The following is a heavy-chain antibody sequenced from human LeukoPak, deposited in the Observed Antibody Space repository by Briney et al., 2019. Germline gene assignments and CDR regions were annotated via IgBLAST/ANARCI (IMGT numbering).Heavy chain of an antibody. D-gene: IGHD6-13*01. Sequence: SGPTLVNPTQTLTLTCTFSGFSLSTSGVGVGWIRQPPGKALEWLALIYWNDDKRYSPSLKSRLTITKDTSKNQVVLTMTNMDPVDTATYYCALRALGGSSWFNWFDPWGQGTLVTVSS. CDR2: IYWNDDK. CDR1: GFSLSTSGVG. V-gene: IGHV2-5*01. J-gene: IGHJ5*02. CDR3: ALRALGGSSWFNWFDP.